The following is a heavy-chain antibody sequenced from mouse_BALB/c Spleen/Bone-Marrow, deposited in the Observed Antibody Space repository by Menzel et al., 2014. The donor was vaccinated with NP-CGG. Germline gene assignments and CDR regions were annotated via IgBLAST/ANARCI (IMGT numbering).Heavy chain of an antibody. CDR1: GFSLTSYG. V-gene: IGHV2-9*02. D-gene: IGHD1-1*02. CDR3: ARDRGGSSRALDY. CDR2: IWAGGST. J-gene: IGHJ4*01. Sequence: VKLMESGPGLVAPSQNPSITCTVSGFSLTSYGVHWVRQPPGKGLEWLGVIWAGGSTIYNSALMSRLSISKDNSKSQVFLKMNSLQTDDTALYYCARDRGGSSRALDYWGQGTSVTVSS.